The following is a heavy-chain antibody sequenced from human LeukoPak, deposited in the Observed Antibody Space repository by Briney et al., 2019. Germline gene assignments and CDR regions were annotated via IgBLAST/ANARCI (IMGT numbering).Heavy chain of an antibody. J-gene: IGHJ4*02. V-gene: IGHV3-23*01. Sequence: PGGSLRLSCAASGFTFSSYDMSWFRQAPWKGLEWVSSISGGGGSIYYADSVEGRFPISRDYSKNTLNLQMNNLRVEDTAIYYCAKARSHSGYEPFDDWGQGTLVTVSS. CDR2: ISGGGGSI. D-gene: IGHD5-12*01. CDR1: GFTFSSYD. CDR3: AKARSHSGYEPFDD.